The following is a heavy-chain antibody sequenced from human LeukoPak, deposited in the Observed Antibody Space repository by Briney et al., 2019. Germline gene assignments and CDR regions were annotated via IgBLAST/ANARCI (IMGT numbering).Heavy chain of an antibody. CDR1: GLTVSSYG. J-gene: IGHJ4*02. CDR2: IIGSAVNT. Sequence: GGSLRLSCGAPGLTVSSYGMSWVRQAPGKGLEWVSTIIGSAVNTYYADSVKGRFTISRDDSKNTVYLQMNSLRAEDTAVYSCAKYTSGTSYRGLDQWGQGTLVTVSS. CDR3: AKYTSGTSYRGLDQ. D-gene: IGHD3-10*01. V-gene: IGHV3-23*01.